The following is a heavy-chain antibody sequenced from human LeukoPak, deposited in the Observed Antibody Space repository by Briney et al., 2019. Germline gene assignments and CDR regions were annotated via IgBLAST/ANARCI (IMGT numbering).Heavy chain of an antibody. Sequence: GGSLRLSCAASGFTFSSYSMNWVRQAPGKGLEWVSSISSSSYIYYADSVKGRFTISRDNAKNSLYLQMNSLRAEDTAVYYCARTPPEYCSGGSCYSGHYWGQGTLVTVSS. V-gene: IGHV3-21*01. J-gene: IGHJ4*02. D-gene: IGHD2-15*01. CDR1: GFTFSSYS. CDR3: ARTPPEYCSGGSCYSGHY. CDR2: ISSSSYI.